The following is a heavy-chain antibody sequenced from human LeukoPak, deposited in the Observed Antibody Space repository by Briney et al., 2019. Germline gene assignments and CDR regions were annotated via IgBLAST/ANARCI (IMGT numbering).Heavy chain of an antibody. CDR3: AAGTVMVNGDAFDI. D-gene: IGHD5-18*01. V-gene: IGHV1-18*01. CDR1: GYTFTSYG. CDR2: ISPYNGNT. Sequence: ASVKVSCKASGYTFTSYGINWLRQAPGQGLEWMGWISPYNGNTNHVQKLQGRVTMTTDTSTSTVYLELRSLRSDDTAVYYCAAGTVMVNGDAFDIWGQGTMVTVSS. J-gene: IGHJ3*02.